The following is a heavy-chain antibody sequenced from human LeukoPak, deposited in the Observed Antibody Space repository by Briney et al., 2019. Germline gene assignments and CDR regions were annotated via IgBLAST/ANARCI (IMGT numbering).Heavy chain of an antibody. CDR3: ARAISTTDNYYYYGMDV. J-gene: IGHJ6*04. CDR2: INPNSGGT. CDR1: GYTFTGYY. Sequence: GASVKVSCKASGYTFTGYYMHWVRQAPGQGLEWMGWINPNSGGTNYAQKFQGWVTMTRDTSISTAYMELSRLRSDDTGVYYCARAISTTDNYYYYGMDVWGKGTTVTVSS. V-gene: IGHV1-2*04. D-gene: IGHD4-17*01.